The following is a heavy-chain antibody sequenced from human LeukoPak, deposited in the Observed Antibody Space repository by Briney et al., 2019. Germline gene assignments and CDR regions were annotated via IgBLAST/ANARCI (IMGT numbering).Heavy chain of an antibody. CDR3: AREQTSSSGHWYFDL. D-gene: IGHD6-6*01. J-gene: IGHJ2*01. CDR1: GGSISSGSYH. CDR2: IYTSGST. V-gene: IGHV4-61*02. Sequence: PSQTLSLTCTVSGGSISSGSYHGSWIRQPAGTGLEWIGRIYTSGSTIYNPSLKSRVPISVDTSKNQFSLKLSSVTAADTAVYYCAREQTSSSGHWYFDLWGRGTLVTVSS.